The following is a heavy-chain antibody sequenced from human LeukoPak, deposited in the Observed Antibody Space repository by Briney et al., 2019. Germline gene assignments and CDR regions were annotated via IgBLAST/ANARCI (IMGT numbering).Heavy chain of an antibody. Sequence: GGSLRLSCAASGFKFDDYVMHWVRQVPGKGLEWVSGISWNSGSIGYADSVKGRFTISRDNAKNSLYLQMNSLRAEDTAVYYCARDLVTVAGTEVGYWGQGTLVTVSS. CDR1: GFKFDDYV. CDR3: ARDLVTVAGTEVGY. D-gene: IGHD6-19*01. J-gene: IGHJ4*02. V-gene: IGHV3-9*01. CDR2: ISWNSGSI.